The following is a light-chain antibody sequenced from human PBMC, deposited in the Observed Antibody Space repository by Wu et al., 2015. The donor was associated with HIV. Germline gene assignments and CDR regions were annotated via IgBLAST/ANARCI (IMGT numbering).Light chain of an antibody. J-gene: IGKJ2*01. CDR2: KAS. Sequence: DIQMTQSPSTLSASVGDRVTITCRASQSISSWLAWYQQKAGKAPKLLIYKASNLESGVPSRFSGSGSGTEFTLTISSLQPDDFATYYCQQYNSYSYTFGQGTKLEIK. V-gene: IGKV1-5*03. CDR3: QQYNSYSYT. CDR1: QSISSW.